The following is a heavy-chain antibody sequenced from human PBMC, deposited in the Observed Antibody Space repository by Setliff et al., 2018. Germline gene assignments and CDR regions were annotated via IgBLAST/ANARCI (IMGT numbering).Heavy chain of an antibody. J-gene: IGHJ4*02. Sequence: SETLSLTCTVSGYSISSGYYWGWIREPPGKGLEWIGSIYHSGSTFYNPSLKSRVTISVDTSKNEFSLKLSSVTAADTAVYYCARGRWPFDYWGQGTLVTVSS. CDR1: GYSISSGYY. CDR2: IYHSGST. CDR3: ARGRWPFDY. D-gene: IGHD2-15*01. V-gene: IGHV4-38-2*02.